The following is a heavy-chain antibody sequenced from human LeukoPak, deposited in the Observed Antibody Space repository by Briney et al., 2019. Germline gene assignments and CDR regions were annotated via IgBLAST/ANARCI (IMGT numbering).Heavy chain of an antibody. D-gene: IGHD5-24*01. V-gene: IGHV4-39*07. Sequence: SETLSLTCTVSGGSISSSSYYWGWIRQPPGKGLEWIGSIYYSGSTYYNPSLKSRVTISVDTSKNQFSLKLSSVTAADTAVYYCARLGHGRDGYNSAWGQGTLVTVSS. J-gene: IGHJ5*02. CDR3: ARLGHGRDGYNSA. CDR2: IYYSGST. CDR1: GGSISSSSYY.